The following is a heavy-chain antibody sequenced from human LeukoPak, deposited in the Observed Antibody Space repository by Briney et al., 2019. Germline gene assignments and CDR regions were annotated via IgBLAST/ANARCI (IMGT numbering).Heavy chain of an antibody. Sequence: SETLSLTCGVSGGSISNTNWWSWVRQPPGQGLEWIGEISLTRLTHYNPSLESRVTVSLDKSKNQLSLNLTSVTAADTAVYYCSRENGAFSPFGYWGQGTLVTVLS. D-gene: IGHD2-8*01. V-gene: IGHV4-4*02. J-gene: IGHJ4*02. CDR2: ISLTRLT. CDR3: SRENGAFSPFGY. CDR1: GGSISNTNW.